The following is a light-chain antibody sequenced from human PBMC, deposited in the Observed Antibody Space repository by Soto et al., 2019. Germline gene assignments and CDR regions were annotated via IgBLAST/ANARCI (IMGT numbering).Light chain of an antibody. CDR1: EDIGNH. CDR3: QQYHSVPYT. Sequence: DTQMTQSPSSPSASVGDRVTIPCQASEDIGNHLNWYQQKPGKAPQLLIYDASNLETGVPSRFSATASGTDFTFTISSLQPEDFATYFCQQYHSVPYTFGGGTKLE. V-gene: IGKV1-33*01. J-gene: IGKJ2*01. CDR2: DAS.